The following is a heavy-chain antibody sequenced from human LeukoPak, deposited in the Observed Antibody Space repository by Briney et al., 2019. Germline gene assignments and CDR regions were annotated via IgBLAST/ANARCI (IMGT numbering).Heavy chain of an antibody. J-gene: IGHJ4*02. CDR3: AKFLVGRYCSSTSCYIPFDY. V-gene: IGHV3-23*01. Sequence: GGSLRLSCAAPGFTFSSYAMSWVRQAPGKGLEWVSAISGSGGSTYYADSVKGRFTTSRDNSKNTLYLQMNSLRAEDTAVYYCAKFLVGRYCSSTSCYIPFDYWGQGTLVTVSS. CDR2: ISGSGGST. D-gene: IGHD2-2*02. CDR1: GFTFSSYA.